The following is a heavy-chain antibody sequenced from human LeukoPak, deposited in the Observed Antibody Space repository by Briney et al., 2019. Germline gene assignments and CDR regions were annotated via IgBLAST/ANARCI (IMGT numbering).Heavy chain of an antibody. V-gene: IGHV4-61*02. J-gene: IGHJ3*02. D-gene: IGHD6-19*01. Sequence: PSETLSLTCTVSGGSISSGSYYWSWIRQPAGKGLEWIGRIYTSGSTNYNPSLKSRVTISVDTSKNQFFLKLSSVTAADTAVYYCARCSGWSYGAFDIWGQGTMVTVSS. CDR3: ARCSGWSYGAFDI. CDR1: GGSISSGSYY. CDR2: IYTSGST.